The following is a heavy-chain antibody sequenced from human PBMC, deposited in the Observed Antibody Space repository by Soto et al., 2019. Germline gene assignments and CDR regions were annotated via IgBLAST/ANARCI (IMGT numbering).Heavy chain of an antibody. D-gene: IGHD5-12*01. CDR2: ISGSGNSA. V-gene: IGHV3-23*01. CDR1: GFPFSTYA. J-gene: IGHJ4*02. Sequence: PGGSLRLSCAASGFPFSTYAMNWVRQAPGKGLEWVSSISGSGNSAYYAGSVKGRFTISRDNSKNTLYLQMYSLRAEDTAVYYCVKGKEVATITYSLDYWGQGTLVTVSS. CDR3: VKGKEVATITYSLDY.